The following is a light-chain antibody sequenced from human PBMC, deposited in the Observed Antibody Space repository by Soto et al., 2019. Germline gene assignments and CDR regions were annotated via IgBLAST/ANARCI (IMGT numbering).Light chain of an antibody. Sequence: QSALTQPASVSGSPGQSITISCTGTSSDVGSYNLVSWYQQHPGKAPKLMIYEGSKRPSGVSNRFSGSKPGNTASLTISGLQAEDEADYYCCSYAGSSTAVVFGGGTKLTVL. CDR3: CSYAGSSTAVV. CDR1: SSDVGSYNL. J-gene: IGLJ2*01. CDR2: EGS. V-gene: IGLV2-23*01.